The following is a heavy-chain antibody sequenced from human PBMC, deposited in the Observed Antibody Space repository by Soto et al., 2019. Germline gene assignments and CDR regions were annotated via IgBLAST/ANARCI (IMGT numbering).Heavy chain of an antibody. CDR1: GGSISSGDYY. V-gene: IGHV4-30-4*01. D-gene: IGHD7-27*01. CDR2: IYYSGST. CDR3: ARGRYCLTGRCFPNWFDS. J-gene: IGHJ5*01. Sequence: SETLSLTCTVSGGSISSGDYYWSWIRQPPGKGLEWIGYIYYSGSTYYNPSLKSRVAISVDTSKSQFSLNVTSVTAADTAVYFCARGRYCLTGRCFPNWFDSWGQGALVTVSS.